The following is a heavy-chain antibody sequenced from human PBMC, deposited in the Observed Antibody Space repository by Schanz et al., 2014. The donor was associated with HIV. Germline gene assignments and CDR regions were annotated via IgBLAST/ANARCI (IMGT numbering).Heavy chain of an antibody. V-gene: IGHV1-69*06. D-gene: IGHD5-18*01. CDR1: GGALHSFA. CDR3: AREGATGYITY. CDR2: IIPILGGA. J-gene: IGHJ4*02. Sequence: QVLLVQSGAEVKKPGSSVKVSCRTSGGALHSFAVNWVRQAPGQGLEWMGDIIPILGGANYAQKFQGRVTITADKSTSTAYMEPSSLRSEDTAVYYCAREGATGYITYWGQGTLVTVST.